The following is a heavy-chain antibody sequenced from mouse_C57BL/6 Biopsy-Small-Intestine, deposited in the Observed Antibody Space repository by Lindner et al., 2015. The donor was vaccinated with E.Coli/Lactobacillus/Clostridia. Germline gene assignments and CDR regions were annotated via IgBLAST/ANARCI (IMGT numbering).Heavy chain of an antibody. CDR1: GFTFTSSA. J-gene: IGHJ4*01. Sequence: SVKVSYKASGFTFTSSAVQWVRQARGQRLEWIGWIVVGSGNTNYAQKFQERVTITRDMSTSTAYMELSSLRSEDTAVYYCAASGSTYYYGSGSRGPDYWGQGTLVTVSS. CDR2: IVVGSGNT. CDR3: AASGSTYYYGSGSRGPDY. V-gene: IGHV1S18*01. D-gene: IGHD1-1*02.